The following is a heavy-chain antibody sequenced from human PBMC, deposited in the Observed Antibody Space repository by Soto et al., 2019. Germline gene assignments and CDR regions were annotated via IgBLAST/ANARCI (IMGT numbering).Heavy chain of an antibody. CDR1: GDSVSSNSAA. V-gene: IGHV6-1*01. J-gene: IGHJ6*03. CDR2: TYYRSRWYN. Sequence: TLSLTCAISGDSVSSNSAAWNWLRQSPSRGLEWLGRTYYRSRWYNDYAVSVKSRITVNPDTSKNQFSLHLNSVTPEDTAVYYCASTTALPWYYMDARDKGTPVSVS. D-gene: IGHD1-7*01. CDR3: ASTTALPWYYMDA.